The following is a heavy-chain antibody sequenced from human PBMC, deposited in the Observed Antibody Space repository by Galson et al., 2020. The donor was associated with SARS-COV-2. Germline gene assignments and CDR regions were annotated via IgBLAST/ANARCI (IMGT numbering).Heavy chain of an antibody. V-gene: IGHV3-15*01. CDR2: IKSKTDGGTT. CDR1: GFTFSNAW. Sequence: GGSLRLSCAASGFTFSNAWMSWVRQAPGKGLEWVGRIKSKTDGGTTDYAAPVKGRFTISRDDSKNTLYLQMNSLKTEDTAVYYCTTDPRLGKTVTNDYWGQGTLVTVSS. J-gene: IGHJ4*02. CDR3: TTDPRLGKTVTNDY. D-gene: IGHD4-17*01.